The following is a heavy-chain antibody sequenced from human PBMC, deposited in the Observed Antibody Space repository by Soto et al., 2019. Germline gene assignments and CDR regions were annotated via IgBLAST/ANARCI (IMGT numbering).Heavy chain of an antibody. J-gene: IGHJ4*02. V-gene: IGHV4-4*02. CDR1: GGSISSSNW. Sequence: PSETLSLTCAVSGGSISSSNWWSWVRQPPGKGLEWIGEIYHSGSTNYNPSLKSRVTISVDKSKNQFSLKLSSVTAADTAVYYCARDLGRGGYDWYFDYWGQGTLVTVSS. CDR3: ARDLGRGGYDWYFDY. D-gene: IGHD5-12*01. CDR2: IYHSGST.